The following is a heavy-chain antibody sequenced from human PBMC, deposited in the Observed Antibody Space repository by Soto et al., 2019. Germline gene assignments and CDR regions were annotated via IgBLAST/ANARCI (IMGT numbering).Heavy chain of an antibody. V-gene: IGHV3-7*01. CDR3: VGALTYEVPYYYYGMDV. J-gene: IGHJ6*02. CDR2: IKQGGNEK. D-gene: IGHD3-16*01. Sequence: GGSLRLSCEASGFMFSTYLMSWVRQSPGKGLEWVANIKQGGNEKFYVDSVKGRFTISRDIAQKSLFLQMNSLRPEDTAVYYCVGALTYEVPYYYYGMDVWGQGTTVTVSS. CDR1: GFMFSTYL.